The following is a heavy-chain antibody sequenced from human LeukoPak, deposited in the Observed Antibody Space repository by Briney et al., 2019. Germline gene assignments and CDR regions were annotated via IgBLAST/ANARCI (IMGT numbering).Heavy chain of an antibody. CDR1: GFTFSSYT. V-gene: IGHV3-21*04. Sequence: GGSLRLSCAASGFTFSSYTMNWVRQAPGKGLEWVSSIISSGSYIYYADSVKGRFTTSRDNAKNSLYLQMNSLRAEDTAVYYCAKDPDCTSGICYTFFDYWGQGTLVTVSS. CDR3: AKDPDCTSGICYTFFDY. D-gene: IGHD2-8*01. CDR2: IISSGSYI. J-gene: IGHJ4*02.